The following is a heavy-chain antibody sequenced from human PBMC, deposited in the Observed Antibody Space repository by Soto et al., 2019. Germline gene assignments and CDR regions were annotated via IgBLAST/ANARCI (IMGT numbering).Heavy chain of an antibody. CDR3: AKQESPPAYYCDSSGYSYLDY. CDR1: GFTFSSYA. CDR2: IRGRGGST. J-gene: IGHJ4*02. D-gene: IGHD3-22*01. V-gene: IGHV3-23*01. Sequence: LRLSCAASGFTFSSYAMSWVRQAPGKGLEWVSAIRGRGGSTYYADSVKGRFTISRDNSNNTLYLQMNSLRAEDTAVYYCAKQESPPAYYCDSSGYSYLDYWGQGTLVTVSS.